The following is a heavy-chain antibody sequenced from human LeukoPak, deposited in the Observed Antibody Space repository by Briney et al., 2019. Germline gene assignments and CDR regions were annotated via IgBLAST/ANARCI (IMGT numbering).Heavy chain of an antibody. V-gene: IGHV3-30-3*01. CDR3: ARTGYGSGTNY. Sequence: RGSLRLSCAASGFTFSSYAMHWVRQAPGKGLEWVAVISYDGSNKYYADSVKGRFTISRDNSKNTLYLQMNSLRAEDTAVYYCARTGYGSGTNYWGQGTLVTVSS. CDR2: ISYDGSNK. J-gene: IGHJ4*02. D-gene: IGHD3-10*01. CDR1: GFTFSSYA.